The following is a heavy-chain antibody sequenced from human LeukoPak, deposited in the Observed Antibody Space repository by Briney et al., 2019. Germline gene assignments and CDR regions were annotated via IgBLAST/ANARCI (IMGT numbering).Heavy chain of an antibody. CDR2: IYHSVST. CDR1: GGSISRGGYS. V-gene: IGHV4-30-2*01. Sequence: PSETLSLTCAVSGGSISRGGYSGGWIRQPPGKGREWMGYIYHSVSTYYNPSLNSRVTISLDSSRNQFSLKLSSVTPADTAVYYCARAVVVAATPSNWFDPWGQGTLVTVSS. CDR3: ARAVVVAATPSNWFDP. D-gene: IGHD2-15*01. J-gene: IGHJ5*02.